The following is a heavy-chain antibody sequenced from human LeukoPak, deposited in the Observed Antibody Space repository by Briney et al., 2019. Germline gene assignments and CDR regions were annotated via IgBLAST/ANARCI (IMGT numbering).Heavy chain of an antibody. J-gene: IGHJ4*02. CDR2: IKQDGSER. CDR1: GFTFSNYW. CDR3: ARDHSIPAAIRAHHDY. Sequence: TGGSLRLSCAASGFTFSNYWMSWVRQAPGKGLEWVANIKQDGSERSYVDSVKGRFTISRDNAKNSLYLQMNSLRAEDTAVYYCARDHSIPAAIRAHHDYWGQGTLVTVSS. V-gene: IGHV3-7*01. D-gene: IGHD2-2*02.